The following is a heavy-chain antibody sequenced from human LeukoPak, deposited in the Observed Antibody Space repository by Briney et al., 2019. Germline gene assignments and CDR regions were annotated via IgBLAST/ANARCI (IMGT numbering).Heavy chain of an antibody. CDR1: GFSFSDYT. J-gene: IGHJ5*02. V-gene: IGHV3-43*01. CDR3: AKAAVAGTVTTWFDP. CDR2: ITWGHITT. D-gene: IGHD6-19*01. Sequence: GSLRLSYAACGFSFSDYTLHWVRAARGKGLELVLIITWGHITTYYADSVKVRFTISRDNSNNSLYLQMNSLRTEDTALYYCAKAAVAGTVTTWFDPWGQGTLVTVSS.